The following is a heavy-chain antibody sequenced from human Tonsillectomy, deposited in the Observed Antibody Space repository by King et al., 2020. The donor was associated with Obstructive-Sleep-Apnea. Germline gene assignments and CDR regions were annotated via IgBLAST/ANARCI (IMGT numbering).Heavy chain of an antibody. J-gene: IGHJ5*02. Sequence: QLQESGPGLVKPSETLSLTCTVSGGSISSYYWSWIRQPAGKGLEWIGRIYTSGSTNYNPSLKSRVTMSVDTSKNQFSLKLSSVTAADTAVYYCARDSDSSGYYHNWFDPWGQGTLVTVSS. V-gene: IGHV4-4*07. CDR3: ARDSDSSGYYHNWFDP. CDR2: IYTSGST. D-gene: IGHD3-22*01. CDR1: GGSISSYY.